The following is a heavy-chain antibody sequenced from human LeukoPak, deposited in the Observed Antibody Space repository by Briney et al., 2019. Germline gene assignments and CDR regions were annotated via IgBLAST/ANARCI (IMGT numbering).Heavy chain of an antibody. CDR3: AKQGEYCSSTSCYYRTPELTP. V-gene: IGHV3-23*01. CDR1: GFTFSSYA. Sequence: PGGSLRLSCAASGFTFSSYAMSWVRQAPGKGLEWVSAISGSGGSTYYADSVKGRFTISRDNSKNTLYLQMNSLRAEDTAVYYRAKQGEYCSSTSCYYRTPELTPWGQGTLVTVSS. CDR2: ISGSGGST. D-gene: IGHD2-2*01. J-gene: IGHJ5*02.